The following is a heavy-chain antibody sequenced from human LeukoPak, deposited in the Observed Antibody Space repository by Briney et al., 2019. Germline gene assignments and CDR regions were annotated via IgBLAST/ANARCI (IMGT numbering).Heavy chain of an antibody. CDR1: GFTFSNYW. Sequence: PGGSLRLSCAASGFTFSNYWMSWVRQLPGKGLEWVGNIKQDGSEKYYVDSVKGRFTLSRDNAKNSLYLQMDSLGAEDTAMYYCVRITMVRGARKDDYWGQGTLVTVSS. D-gene: IGHD3-10*01. CDR3: VRITMVRGARKDDY. J-gene: IGHJ4*02. V-gene: IGHV3-7*01. CDR2: IKQDGSEK.